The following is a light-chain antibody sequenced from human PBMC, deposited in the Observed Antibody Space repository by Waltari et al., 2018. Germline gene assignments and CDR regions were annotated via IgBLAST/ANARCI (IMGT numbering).Light chain of an antibody. CDR1: QSISNL. J-gene: IGKJ1*01. CDR2: KAS. CDR3: QQYNGR. V-gene: IGKV1-5*03. Sequence: DIQMTQSPSPLSASVGDRVTITCRASQSISNLLAWYQQKPGKAPKYLLSKASNLESGGPSGFSGSGSGTEFTLTISSLQPDDFASYYCQQYNGRFGQGTKVEMK.